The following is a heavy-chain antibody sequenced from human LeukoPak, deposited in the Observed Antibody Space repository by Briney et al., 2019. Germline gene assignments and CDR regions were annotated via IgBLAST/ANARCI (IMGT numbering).Heavy chain of an antibody. CDR3: ARSLPDYFDY. Sequence: PGGSLRLSCAASGFTFDDYAMHWVRQAPGKGLEWVSLISGDGGTTYSADPVKGRFTISRDNSKNSLYLQMNSLRTEDTALYYCARSLPDYFDYWGQGTLVTVSS. CDR1: GFTFDDYA. CDR2: ISGDGGTT. J-gene: IGHJ4*02. V-gene: IGHV3-43*02.